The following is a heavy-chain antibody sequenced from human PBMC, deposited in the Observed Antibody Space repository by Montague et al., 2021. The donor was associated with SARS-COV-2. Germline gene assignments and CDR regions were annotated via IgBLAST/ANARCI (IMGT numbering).Heavy chain of an antibody. CDR2: IYYIGRT. CDR1: GGSISNYF. CDR3: ARQNIGTDQYDAFDV. Sequence: SETLSLTCTVYGGSISNYFWSWIRQPPGKGLEWIGYIYYIGRTNYNPSLKSRVTISVDTSKKQFSLKLTSVTAADTAVYYCARQNIGTDQYDAFDVWGQGTMVTVSS. J-gene: IGHJ3*01. V-gene: IGHV4-59*08. D-gene: IGHD2/OR15-2a*01.